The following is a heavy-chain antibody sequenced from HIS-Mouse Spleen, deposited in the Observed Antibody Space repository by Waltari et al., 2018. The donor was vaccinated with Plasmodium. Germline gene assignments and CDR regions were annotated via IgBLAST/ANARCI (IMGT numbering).Heavy chain of an antibody. CDR1: GFTFNSYA. Sequence: QVQLVESGGGVVQPGRSLRLSCAASGFTFNSYAMHWVRQAPGKGLEGVAVISYDGSNKYYADSLKGRFTISRDKSKNTLYLQMNSLRAEDTAVYYCARDWRLAFDYWGQGTLVTVSS. V-gene: IGHV3-30-3*01. CDR2: ISYDGSNK. J-gene: IGHJ4*02. D-gene: IGHD2-15*01. CDR3: ARDWRLAFDY.